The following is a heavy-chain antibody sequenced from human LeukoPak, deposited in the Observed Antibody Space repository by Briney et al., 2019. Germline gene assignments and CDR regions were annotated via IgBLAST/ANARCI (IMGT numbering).Heavy chain of an antibody. D-gene: IGHD3-3*01. CDR1: GYTFTSYG. J-gene: IGHJ4*02. CDR3: ARALWYYDFWSGYCPFDY. CDR2: ISAYNGNT. V-gene: IGHV1-18*01. Sequence: ASVKVSCKASGYTFTSYGISWVRQAPGQGLEWMGWISAYNGNTNYAQKLQGRVTMTTDTSTSTAYMELRSLRSDDTAAYYCARALWYYDFWSGYCPFDYWGQGTLVTVSS.